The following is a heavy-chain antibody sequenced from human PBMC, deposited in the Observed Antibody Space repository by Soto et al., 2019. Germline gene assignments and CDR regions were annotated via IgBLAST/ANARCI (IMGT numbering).Heavy chain of an antibody. CDR1: GGSISSGGNY. J-gene: IGHJ4*02. Sequence: QVQLQESGPGLVKPSQTLSLTCTVSGGSISSGGNYWSWIRQHPGKGLEWIGYIYYSGSTYYNPSLKSRVTISVDTSKNQFSLKLSSVTAADTAVYYCATSRDQLLHFDYWGQGTLVTVSS. D-gene: IGHD2-2*01. CDR2: IYYSGST. V-gene: IGHV4-31*03. CDR3: ATSRDQLLHFDY.